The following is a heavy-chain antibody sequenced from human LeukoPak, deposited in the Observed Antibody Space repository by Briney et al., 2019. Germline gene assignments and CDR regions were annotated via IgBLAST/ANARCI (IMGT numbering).Heavy chain of an antibody. D-gene: IGHD3-3*01. V-gene: IGHV4-34*01. Sequence: SETLSLTCAVYGGSFSGYYWSWIRQPPGKGLEWIGEINHSGSTNYNPSLKSRVTISVDTSKNQFSLKLSSVTAADTAVYCCARQLIRAFWSGYYGRRDPGSTMDVWGKGTTVTVSS. J-gene: IGHJ6*03. CDR1: GGSFSGYY. CDR2: INHSGST. CDR3: ARQLIRAFWSGYYGRRDPGSTMDV.